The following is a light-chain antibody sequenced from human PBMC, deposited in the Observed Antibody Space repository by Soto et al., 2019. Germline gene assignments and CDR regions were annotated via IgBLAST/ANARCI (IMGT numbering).Light chain of an antibody. CDR3: QLYDGLLFT. CDR2: GAS. CDR1: QSISSSL. J-gene: IGKJ3*01. V-gene: IGKV3-20*01. Sequence: EIVLTQSPDTLSLSPGERATLSCRASQSISSSLVAWYQQKPGQPPRPLIHGASSRATGIPDRFSGRGSGTEFTLTIRRLEPEDFAVYYCQLYDGLLFTFGPGTKVDIK.